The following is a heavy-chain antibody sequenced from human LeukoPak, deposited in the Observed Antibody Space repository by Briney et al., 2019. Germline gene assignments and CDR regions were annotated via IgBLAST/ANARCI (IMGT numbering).Heavy chain of an antibody. CDR3: AWSRYYVPFYYMDV. CDR2: IIPIFGTA. CDR1: GGTFSSYA. V-gene: IGHV1-69*06. D-gene: IGHD3-3*01. J-gene: IGHJ6*03. Sequence: SVKVSCKASGGTFSSYAISWVRQAPGQGLEWMGGIIPIFGTANYAQKFQGRVTITADKSTSTAYMELRSLRSDDTAVYYCAWSRYYVPFYYMDVWGKGTTVTVSS.